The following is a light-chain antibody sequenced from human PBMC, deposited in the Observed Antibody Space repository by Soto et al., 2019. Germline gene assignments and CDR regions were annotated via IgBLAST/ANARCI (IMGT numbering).Light chain of an antibody. J-gene: IGLJ1*01. V-gene: IGLV2-14*01. Sequence: SVLTQPASVSGSPGQSITISCTGTSSDVGGYNYVSWYQQHPGKAPKLMIYEVSNRPSGVSNRFSGSKSGNTASLTISGLQAEDEADYYCSSYTSSSTLDFGTGTKVTVL. CDR3: SSYTSSSTLD. CDR1: SSDVGGYNY. CDR2: EVS.